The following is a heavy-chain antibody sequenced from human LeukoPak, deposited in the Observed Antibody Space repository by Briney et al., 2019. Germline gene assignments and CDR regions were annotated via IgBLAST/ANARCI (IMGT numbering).Heavy chain of an antibody. Sequence: GGSLRLSCAASGFTLGSHAMHWVRQAPGKGLEWVAVISYDGSNKYYADYVKGRFTISRDNSKNTLYLQMNSLRAEDTAVYYCARDWQWLVKSGNIDYWGQGTLVTVSS. CDR1: GFTLGSHA. CDR2: ISYDGSNK. V-gene: IGHV3-30*04. J-gene: IGHJ4*02. D-gene: IGHD6-19*01. CDR3: ARDWQWLVKSGNIDY.